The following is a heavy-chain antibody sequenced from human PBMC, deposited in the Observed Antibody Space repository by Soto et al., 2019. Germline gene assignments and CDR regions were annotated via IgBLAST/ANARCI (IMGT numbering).Heavy chain of an antibody. CDR1: GFTFSSYG. D-gene: IGHD5-18*01. CDR3: AKDNSTGYGYGMDV. CDR2: ISYDGSNK. V-gene: IGHV3-30*18. J-gene: IGHJ6*02. Sequence: PGGSLRLSCAASGFTFSSYGMHWVRQAPGKGLEWVAVISYDGSNKYYADSVKGRFTISRDNSKNTLYLQMNSLRAEDTAVYYCAKDNSTGYGYGMDVWGQGTTVTVSS.